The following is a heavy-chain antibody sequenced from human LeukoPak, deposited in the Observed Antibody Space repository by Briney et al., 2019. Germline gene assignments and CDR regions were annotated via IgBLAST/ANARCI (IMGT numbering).Heavy chain of an antibody. CDR3: AKYEDEWYSSSWYSSG. CDR2: ISGSGGST. J-gene: IGHJ4*02. V-gene: IGHV3-23*01. Sequence: PGGSLRLSCEVSGFTFSSYAMSWVRQAPGKGLEWVSAISGSGGSTYYADSVKGRFTISRDNSKNTLYLQMNSLRAEDTAVYYCAKYEDEWYSSSWYSSGWGQGTLVTVSS. CDR1: GFTFSSYA. D-gene: IGHD6-13*01.